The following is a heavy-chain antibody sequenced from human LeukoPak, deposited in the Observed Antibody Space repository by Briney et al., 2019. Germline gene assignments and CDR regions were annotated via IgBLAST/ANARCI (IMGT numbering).Heavy chain of an antibody. V-gene: IGHV3-30*18. CDR2: ISYDGSNK. CDR3: AKIPAAAGTRDY. CDR1: GFTFSSYG. Sequence: GGSLRLSCAASGFTFSSYGMHWVRQAPGKRLEWVAVISYDGSNKYYADSVKGRFTISRDNSKNTLYLQMNSLRAEDTAVYYCAKIPAAAGTRDYWGQGTLVTVSS. D-gene: IGHD6-13*01. J-gene: IGHJ4*02.